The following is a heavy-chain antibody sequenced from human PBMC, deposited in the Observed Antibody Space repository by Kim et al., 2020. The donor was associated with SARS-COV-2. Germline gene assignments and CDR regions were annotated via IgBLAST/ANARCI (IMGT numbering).Heavy chain of an antibody. CDR2: ISADNGDT. D-gene: IGHD3-22*01. J-gene: IGHJ4*02. V-gene: IGHV1-18*01. CDR1: GYTFPSYG. CDR3: ARNIKLYYESSGYYYSHFDS. Sequence: ASVKVSCKASGYTFPSYGISWVRQAPGQGLEWMGWISADNGDTNYAQNLQVRFTMTTDTSTSTAYMELRSLRSDDTAVYYCARNIKLYYESSGYYYSHFDSWGQGTLVTVSS.